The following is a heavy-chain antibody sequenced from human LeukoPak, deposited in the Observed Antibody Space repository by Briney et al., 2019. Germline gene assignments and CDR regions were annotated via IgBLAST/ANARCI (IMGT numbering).Heavy chain of an antibody. CDR2: ISYDGSNK. V-gene: IGHV3-30*03. CDR1: GFTFSSYG. Sequence: GGSLRLSCAASGFTFSSYGMQWVRQGPGKGLEWVAVISYDGSNKYYADSVKGRFTVSRDNSKNTLYLQMNSLRSDDTAVYYCASGGLMGATDSFSYWGQGTLVTVSS. CDR3: ASGGLMGATDSFSY. D-gene: IGHD1-26*01. J-gene: IGHJ4*02.